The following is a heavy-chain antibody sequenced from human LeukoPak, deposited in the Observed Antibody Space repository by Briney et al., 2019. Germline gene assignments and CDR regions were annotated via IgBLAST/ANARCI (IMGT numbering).Heavy chain of an antibody. CDR2: ISYDGSNK. J-gene: IGHJ4*02. CDR3: ARDSTTTGSYFDY. V-gene: IGHV3-30-3*01. Sequence: PGRSLRLSCAASGFTFSSYAMHWVRQAPGKGLEWVALISYDGSNKYSADSVKGRFTISRDSSKNTLYLQMNSLRAEDTAVYYCARDSTTTGSYFDYWGQGTLVTVSS. CDR1: GFTFSSYA. D-gene: IGHD1-1*01.